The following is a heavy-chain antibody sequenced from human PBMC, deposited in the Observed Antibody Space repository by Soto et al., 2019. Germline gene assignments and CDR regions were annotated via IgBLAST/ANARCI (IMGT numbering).Heavy chain of an antibody. D-gene: IGHD3-9*01. CDR2: INPNSGGT. CDR3: ARDRDYDILTGYYVDY. Sequence: GASVKVSCKASGYTFTGYYMHCVRQAPGQGLEWMGWINPNSGGTNYAQRFQGRVTMTRDTSISTAYMELSRLRSDDTAVYYCARDRDYDILTGYYVDYWGQGTLVTVSS. J-gene: IGHJ4*02. CDR1: GYTFTGYY. V-gene: IGHV1-2*02.